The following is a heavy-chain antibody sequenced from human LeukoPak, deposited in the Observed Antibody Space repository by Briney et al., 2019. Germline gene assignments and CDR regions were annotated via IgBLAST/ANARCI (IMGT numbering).Heavy chain of an antibody. CDR2: INHSGST. J-gene: IGHJ5*02. Sequence: PSETLSLTCAVYGGSFSGYYWSWIRQPPGKGLEWIGEINHSGSTNYNPSLKSRVTISVDTSKNQFSLKLSSVTAADTAVYYRAIRTSYYDFWSGYYKPPNWFDPWGQGTLVTVSS. V-gene: IGHV4-34*01. CDR3: AIRTSYYDFWSGYYKPPNWFDP. D-gene: IGHD3-3*01. CDR1: GGSFSGYY.